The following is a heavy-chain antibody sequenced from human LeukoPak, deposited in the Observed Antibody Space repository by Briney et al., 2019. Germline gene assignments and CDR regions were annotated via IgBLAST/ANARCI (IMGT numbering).Heavy chain of an antibody. CDR2: IKQDGSEK. V-gene: IGHV3-7*01. CDR1: GFTFSSYW. Sequence: GGSLRLSCAAPGFTFSSYWMSWVRQAPGKGLEWVANIKQDGSEKYYVDSVKGRFTISRDNAKNSLYLQMNSLRAEDTAVYYCARVDSWSGYASDYWGQGTLVTVSS. D-gene: IGHD3-3*01. CDR3: ARVDSWSGYASDY. J-gene: IGHJ4*02.